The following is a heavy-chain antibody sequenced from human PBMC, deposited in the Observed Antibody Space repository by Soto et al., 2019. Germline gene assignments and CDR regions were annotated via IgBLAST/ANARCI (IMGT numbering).Heavy chain of an antibody. V-gene: IGHV4-30-4*01. J-gene: IGHJ5*02. CDR2: IYHSGST. CDR1: GGSISSGDYY. CDR3: ARERPDGARLDP. D-gene: IGHD6-6*01. Sequence: SETLSLTCTVSGGSISSGDYYWSWIRQPPGKGLEWIGYIYHSGSTYYNPSLKSRVTISVDTSKDQFSLKLSSVTAADTAVYYCARERPDGARLDPWGQGTLVTVSS.